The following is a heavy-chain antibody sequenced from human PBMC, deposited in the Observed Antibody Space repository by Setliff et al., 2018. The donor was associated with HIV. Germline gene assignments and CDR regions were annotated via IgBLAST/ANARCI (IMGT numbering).Heavy chain of an antibody. D-gene: IGHD6-6*01. J-gene: IGHJ6*03. CDR3: ARSPWYSSSSGDFYYMDV. CDR1: GDSVFSGAYY. V-gene: IGHV4-31*03. CDR2: IYYSGDA. Sequence: SETLSLTCTVSGDSVFSGAYYWTWVRQHPGKDLEWIGHIYYSGDAYYNPSLKSRLIISADTSNNQFSLKLSSVTAADTAVYFCARSPWYSSSSGDFYYMDVWGKGATVTVSS.